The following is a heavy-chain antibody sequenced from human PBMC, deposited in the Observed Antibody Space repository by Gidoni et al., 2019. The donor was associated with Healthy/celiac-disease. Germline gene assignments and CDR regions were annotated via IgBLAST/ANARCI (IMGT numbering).Heavy chain of an antibody. CDR3: ARDPTAMVVGDDAFDI. CDR1: GSSLSRGYY. J-gene: IGHJ3*02. CDR2: IYHSGST. V-gene: IGHV4-38-2*02. D-gene: IGHD5-18*01. Sequence: VQLQESGPRLVKTSETLSLTCAVSGSSLSRGYYWGWIRKPPGKGLEWLGSIYHSGSTYYNPSLKSRVTISVDTSKSQFSLKLSSSTAAGTAVYYCARDPTAMVVGDDAFDIWGQGTMVTVSS.